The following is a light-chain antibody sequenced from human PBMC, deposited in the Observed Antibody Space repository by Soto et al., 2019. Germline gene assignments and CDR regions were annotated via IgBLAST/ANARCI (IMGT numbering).Light chain of an antibody. CDR3: QQSYSTPRFT. V-gene: IGKV1-39*01. J-gene: IGKJ3*01. CDR2: AAS. CDR1: QSIMNS. Sequence: DIQMTQSPSSLSASVGDRVTITCRASQSIMNSLNWYQQKPGKAPNLLIYAASRLHSGVPSRFSGSGSETDLTLTISSLQPEDLATYYCQQSYSTPRFTFGPGTKVDIK.